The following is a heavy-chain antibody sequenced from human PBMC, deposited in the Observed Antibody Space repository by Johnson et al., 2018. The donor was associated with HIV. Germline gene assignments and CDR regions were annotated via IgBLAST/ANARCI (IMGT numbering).Heavy chain of an antibody. CDR2: ISWNSGSI. CDR1: GFTFDDYA. D-gene: IGHD1-7*01. Sequence: VQLVESGGGLIHPGGSLRLSCAASGFTFDDYAMHWVRQAPGKGLEWVSGISWNSGSIGYADSVKGRFTISRDNAKNSLYVQMNSLRAEDTAVYYCARCIVGTGYLPSEWCAFDIWGQGTMVTVSS. CDR3: ARCIVGTGYLPSEWCAFDI. V-gene: IGHV3-9*01. J-gene: IGHJ3*02.